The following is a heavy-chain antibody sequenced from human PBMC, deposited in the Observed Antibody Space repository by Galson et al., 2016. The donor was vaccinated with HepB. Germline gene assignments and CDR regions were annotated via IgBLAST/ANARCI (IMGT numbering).Heavy chain of an antibody. D-gene: IGHD3-16*01. J-gene: IGHJ6*02. Sequence: QSGAEVKKSGESLKISCQGSGYSFTNYWIAWLRQMPGKGLEWMGTIYPDDSGTTYSPSFRGQVTISADKSITTAYLRWSSLKASDTAKYFCARYHLSKGFFGLSTRQGEKGENYYHYGRDVWGQGTTVTVSS. CDR1: GYSFTNYW. CDR2: IYPDDSGT. CDR3: ARYHLSKGFFGLSTRQGEKGENYYHYGRDV. V-gene: IGHV5-51*01.